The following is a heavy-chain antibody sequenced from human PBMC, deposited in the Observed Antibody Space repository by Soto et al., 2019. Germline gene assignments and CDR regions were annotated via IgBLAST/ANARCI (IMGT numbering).Heavy chain of an antibody. D-gene: IGHD2-15*01. CDR1: GYTFIGHG. CDR2: ISGKNGNT. V-gene: IGHV1-18*04. J-gene: IGHJ6*02. Sequence: ASVKVSCKASGYTFIGHGISWVRQAPGQGLEWMGWISGKNGNTNYAQKLQGRVTLTTDTSTSTAYMELRSLRSDDTAVYYCARVSSSIVVVPDYGMDVWGQGTTVTVSS. CDR3: ARVSSSIVVVPDYGMDV.